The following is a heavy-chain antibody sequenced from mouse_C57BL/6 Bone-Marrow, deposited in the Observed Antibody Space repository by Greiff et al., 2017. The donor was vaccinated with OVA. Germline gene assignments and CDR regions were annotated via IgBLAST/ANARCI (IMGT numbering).Heavy chain of an antibody. D-gene: IGHD1-3*01. CDR2: IYPRSGNT. CDR1: GYTFTSYG. V-gene: IGHV1-81*01. J-gene: IGHJ3*01. Sequence: QVHVKQSGAELARPGASVKLSCKASGYTFTSYGISWVKQRTGQGLEWIGEIYPRSGNTYYNEKFKGKATLTADKSSSTAYMELRSLTSEGSAVYFCASYIWFAYWGQGTLVTVSA. CDR3: ASYIWFAY.